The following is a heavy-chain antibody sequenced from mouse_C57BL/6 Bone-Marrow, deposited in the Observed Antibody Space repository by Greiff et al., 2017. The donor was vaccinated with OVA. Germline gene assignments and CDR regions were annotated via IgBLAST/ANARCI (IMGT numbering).Heavy chain of an antibody. CDR1: GFTFSSYG. CDR3: ARHYYGSSDY. Sequence: EVKLVESGGDLVKPGGSLKLSCAASGFTFSSYGMSWVRQTPDKRLEWVATISSGGSYTSYPDSVKGRFTISRDNDKNTLYLRMSSLKSEDTAMYYCARHYYGSSDYWGQGTTLTVSS. D-gene: IGHD1-1*01. J-gene: IGHJ2*01. CDR2: ISSGGSYT. V-gene: IGHV5-6*01.